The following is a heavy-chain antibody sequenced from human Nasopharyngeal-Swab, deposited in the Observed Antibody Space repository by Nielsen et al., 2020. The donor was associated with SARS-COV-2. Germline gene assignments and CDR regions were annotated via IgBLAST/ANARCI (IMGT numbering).Heavy chain of an antibody. CDR1: GLTFSSYA. CDR2: ISYDGSNK. D-gene: IGHD6-19*01. J-gene: IGHJ3*02. V-gene: IGHV3-30*04. Sequence: GESLKISCAASGLTFSSYAMHWVRQAPGKGLEWVAVISYDGSNKYYADSVKGRFTIPRENSKNTLYLQMNSLRAEDTAVYYCAKMGLAVAVTPFDAFDIWGQGTMVTVSS. CDR3: AKMGLAVAVTPFDAFDI.